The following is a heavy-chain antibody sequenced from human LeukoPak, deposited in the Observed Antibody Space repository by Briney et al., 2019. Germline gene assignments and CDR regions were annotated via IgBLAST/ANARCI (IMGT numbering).Heavy chain of an antibody. D-gene: IGHD4-11*01. CDR2: IYYSGST. J-gene: IGHJ3*02. CDR1: GGSISSGGYY. V-gene: IGHV4-31*03. Sequence: SETLSLTCTVSGGSISSGGYYWSWIRQHPGKGLEWIGYIYYSGSTCYNPSLKSRVTISVDTSKNQFSLKLSSVTAADTAVYYCAREDHDYSNPQRGLDAFDIWGQGTMVTVSS. CDR3: AREDHDYSNPQRGLDAFDI.